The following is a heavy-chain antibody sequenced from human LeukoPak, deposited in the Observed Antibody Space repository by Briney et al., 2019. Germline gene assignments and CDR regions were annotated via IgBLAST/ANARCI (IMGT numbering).Heavy chain of an antibody. CDR3: ARDLPGYSGYDYGGLIDY. V-gene: IGHV1-8*01. CDR1: GYTFTSYD. D-gene: IGHD5-12*01. Sequence: ASVKVSCKASGYTFTSYDINWVRQAPGQGLEWMGWMNPNSGNTGCAQKFQGRVTMTRDTSISTAYMELSRLRSDDTAVYYCARDLPGYSGYDYGGLIDYWGQGTLVTVSS. CDR2: MNPNSGNT. J-gene: IGHJ4*02.